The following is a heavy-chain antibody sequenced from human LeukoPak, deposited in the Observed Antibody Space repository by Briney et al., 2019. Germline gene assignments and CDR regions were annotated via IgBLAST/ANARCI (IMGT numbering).Heavy chain of an antibody. CDR2: INSSSSYI. Sequence: TGGSLRLSCAASGFTFSSYSMNWVRQAPGKGLEWVSSINSSSSYIYYADSVKGGFTISRDNAGNSLYLQMNSLRAEDTAVYYCARGFGYSYGYVQGTVDYWGQGTLVTVSS. V-gene: IGHV3-21*01. J-gene: IGHJ4*02. CDR3: ARGFGYSYGYVQGTVDY. CDR1: GFTFSSYS. D-gene: IGHD5-18*01.